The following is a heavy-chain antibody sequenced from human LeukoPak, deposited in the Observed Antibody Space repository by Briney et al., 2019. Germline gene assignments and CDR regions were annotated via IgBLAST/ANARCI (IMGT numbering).Heavy chain of an antibody. J-gene: IGHJ4*02. CDR2: IKAKAHGGTI. CDR3: TTDGVGVEGATYDN. CDR1: GFTFINAW. Sequence: AGGSLRLSCAASGFTFINAWMAWVRQAPGKGLEWVGRIKAKAHGGTIEYAAPMKGRFTISRDDSKNTLYLQMNSLKTEDTAVYYCTTDGVGVEGATYDNWGQGTLVSVSS. D-gene: IGHD1-26*01. V-gene: IGHV3-15*01.